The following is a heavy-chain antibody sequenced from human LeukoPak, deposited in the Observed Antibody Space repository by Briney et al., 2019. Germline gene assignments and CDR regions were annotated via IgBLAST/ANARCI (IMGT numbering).Heavy chain of an antibody. V-gene: IGHV3-21*01. CDR1: GFTFSSHS. J-gene: IGHJ4*02. Sequence: PGGSLRLSCAASGFTFSSHSMNWVRQAPGEGLEWVSSIGGSSSSIYYADSVKGRFTISRDNAKNSLYLQMNSLRAEDTAVYYCARVSTYYDFWSGHYYFDYWGQGTLVTVSS. D-gene: IGHD3-3*01. CDR2: IGGSSSSI. CDR3: ARVSTYYDFWSGHYYFDY.